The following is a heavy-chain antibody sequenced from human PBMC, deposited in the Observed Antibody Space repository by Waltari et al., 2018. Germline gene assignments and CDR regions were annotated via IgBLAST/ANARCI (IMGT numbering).Heavy chain of an antibody. CDR1: GFTFSSYS. CDR2: ISSSSSTI. J-gene: IGHJ4*02. CDR3: ARAGDFWSGSPDY. D-gene: IGHD3-3*01. Sequence: EVQLVESGGGLVQPGGSLRLSCAASGFTFSSYSMNWVRQAPGKGLEWVSYISSSSSTIYYADSVKGRFTISRDNAKNSLYLQMNSLRAEDTAVYYCARAGDFWSGSPDYWGQGTLVTVSS. V-gene: IGHV3-48*01.